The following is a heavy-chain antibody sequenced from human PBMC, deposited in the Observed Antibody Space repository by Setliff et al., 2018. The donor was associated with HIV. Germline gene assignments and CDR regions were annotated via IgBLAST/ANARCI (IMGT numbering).Heavy chain of an antibody. D-gene: IGHD2-15*01. Sequence: SVKVSCKASGYSFTNYGISWVRQAPGQGLEWMGWISSYNDNTNYALNLQGRVTMTTDTSTSTAYIELRSLRSDDTAVYYCARDDVGYCSGGSCYHLFDTFDIWGQGTVVTVSS. J-gene: IGHJ3*02. CDR1: GYSFTNYG. CDR2: ISSYNDNT. CDR3: ARDDVGYCSGGSCYHLFDTFDI. V-gene: IGHV1-18*01.